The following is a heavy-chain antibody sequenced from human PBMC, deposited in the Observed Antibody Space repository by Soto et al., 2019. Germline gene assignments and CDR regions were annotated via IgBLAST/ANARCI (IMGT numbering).Heavy chain of an antibody. Sequence: PSETLSLTCTVSGGSISSYYWSWIRQPPGKGLEWIGYIYYSGSTNYNPSLKSRVTISVDTSKNQFSLKLSSVTAADTAVYYCASTYSSSWYGGSYYFDYWAQRTLVTVSS. D-gene: IGHD6-13*01. CDR2: IYYSGST. V-gene: IGHV4-59*01. CDR1: GGSISSYY. J-gene: IGHJ4*02. CDR3: ASTYSSSWYGGSYYFDY.